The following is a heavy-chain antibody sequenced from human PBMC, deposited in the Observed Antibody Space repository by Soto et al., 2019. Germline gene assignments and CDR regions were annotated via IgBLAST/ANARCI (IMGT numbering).Heavy chain of an antibody. V-gene: IGHV1-3*01. CDR2: INAGNGNT. Sequence: ASVEVSCKASGYTFTRYDMHWVRQAPGQRLERMGWINAGNGNTKYSQKFQGRVIITRDTSASTAYMELSSLRSEDTAVYYCARPSRSQGQCSGGTLTVYYCMDVSHKGTTV. CDR1: GYTFTRYD. D-gene: IGHD2-15*01. CDR3: ARPSRSQGQCSGGTLTVYYCMDV. J-gene: IGHJ6*03.